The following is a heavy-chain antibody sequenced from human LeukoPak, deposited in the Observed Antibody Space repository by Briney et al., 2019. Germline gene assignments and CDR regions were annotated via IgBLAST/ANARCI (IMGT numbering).Heavy chain of an antibody. CDR1: GFTVSSNY. D-gene: IGHD3-10*01. V-gene: IGHV3-23*01. CDR3: AKSFFPGGSSFTFDI. J-gene: IGHJ3*02. Sequence: GGSLRLSCAASGFTVSSNYMTWVRQAPGKGLEWVSSISDSGVNTYYPDSVKGRSTISRDNSKNTLYLQMNSLRAEDTAVYYCAKSFFPGGSSFTFDIWGQGTLVTVSS. CDR2: ISDSGVNT.